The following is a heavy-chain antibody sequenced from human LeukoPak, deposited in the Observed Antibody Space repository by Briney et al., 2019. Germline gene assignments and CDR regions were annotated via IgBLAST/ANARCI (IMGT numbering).Heavy chain of an antibody. CDR2: ISSTSIYT. J-gene: IGHJ4*02. D-gene: IGHD6-13*01. Sequence: KPGGPLRLSCAASGFTFSDYYMSWIRQAPGKGLEWVSDISSTSIYTNYADSVKGRFTISRDNAKNSLYLQMNSLRAEDTAVYYCAREDGYSSSWYSDYWGQGTLVTVSS. V-gene: IGHV3-11*05. CDR3: AREDGYSSSWYSDY. CDR1: GFTFSDYY.